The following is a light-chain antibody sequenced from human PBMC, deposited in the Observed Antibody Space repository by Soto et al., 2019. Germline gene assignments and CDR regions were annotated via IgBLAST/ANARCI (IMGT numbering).Light chain of an antibody. J-gene: IGLJ3*02. CDR1: SSNIGSNY. CDR2: RNN. V-gene: IGLV1-47*01. CDR3: AAWDDSLSGWV. Sequence: QSVLTQPPSASGTPGQRVTISCSGSSSNIGSNYVYWYQQLPGTAPKLLIYRNNQRSSGVPDRFSGSKSGTSGSLAISGLRSEDEADYYCAAWDDSLSGWVFGGGTKLTVL.